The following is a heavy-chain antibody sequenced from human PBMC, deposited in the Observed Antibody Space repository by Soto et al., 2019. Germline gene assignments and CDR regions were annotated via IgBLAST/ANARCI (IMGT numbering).Heavy chain of an antibody. D-gene: IGHD2-15*01. CDR3: ARDGYCSGGSCPAYDI. J-gene: IGHJ3*02. CDR1: GGTFSSYT. Sequence: SVKVSCKASGGTFSSYTISWVRQAPGQGLEWMGRIIPILGIANYAQKFQGRVTITADKSTSTAYMELSSLRSEDTAVYYCARDGYCSGGSCPAYDIWGQGTMVTVSS. CDR2: IIPILGIA. V-gene: IGHV1-69*04.